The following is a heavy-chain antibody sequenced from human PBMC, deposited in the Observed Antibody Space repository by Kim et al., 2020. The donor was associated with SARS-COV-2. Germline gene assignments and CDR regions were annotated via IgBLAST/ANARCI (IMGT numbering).Heavy chain of an antibody. D-gene: IGHD3-10*01. V-gene: IGHV1-69*13. Sequence: SVKVSCKASGGTFSSYAISWVRQAPGQGLEWMGGIIPIFGTANYAQKFQGRVTITADESTSTAYMELSSLRSEDTAVYYCARDDYYGSGKEFDYWGQGTLVTVSS. CDR2: IIPIFGTA. J-gene: IGHJ4*02. CDR1: GGTFSSYA. CDR3: ARDDYYGSGKEFDY.